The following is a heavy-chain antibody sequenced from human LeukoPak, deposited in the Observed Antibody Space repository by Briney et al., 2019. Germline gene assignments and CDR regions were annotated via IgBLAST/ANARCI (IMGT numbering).Heavy chain of an antibody. J-gene: IGHJ4*02. Sequence: LSLTCTVSGGSISSSSYYWGWVRQAPGKGLEWVAVISYDGRNKYYADSVKGRFTISRDNSQNTLSLQMNSLRAEDTAVYYCVKDGDDSGWYYFDYWGQGTLVTVSS. CDR1: GGSISSSSYY. CDR3: VKDGDDSGWYYFDY. D-gene: IGHD6-19*01. CDR2: ISYDGRNK. V-gene: IGHV3-30*18.